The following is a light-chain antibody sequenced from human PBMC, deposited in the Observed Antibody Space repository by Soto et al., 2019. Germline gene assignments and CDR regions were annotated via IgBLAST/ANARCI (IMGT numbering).Light chain of an antibody. CDR2: DAS. CDR1: QDISNY. Sequence: DIQMYKSPSSLSASIRDRVTITCQASQDISNYLNWYQQKPGKAPKLLIYDASNLETGVPSRFSGSGSGTDFTFTISSLQPEDIATYYCQQYDNLPITFGQGTRLEIK. CDR3: QQYDNLPIT. J-gene: IGKJ5*01. V-gene: IGKV1-33*01.